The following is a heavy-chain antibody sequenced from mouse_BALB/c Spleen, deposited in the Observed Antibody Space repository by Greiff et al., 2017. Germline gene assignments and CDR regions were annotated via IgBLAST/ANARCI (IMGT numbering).Heavy chain of an antibody. J-gene: IGHJ3*01. D-gene: IGHD2-10*02. CDR1: GFNIKDTY. V-gene: IGHV14-3*02. CDR2: IDPANGNT. CDR3: ARSEYGAFAY. Sequence: EVKLMESGAELVKPGASVKLSCTASGFNIKDTYMHWVKQRPEQGLEWIGRIDPANGNTKYDPKFQGKATITADTSSNTAYLQLSSLTSEDTAVYYCARSEYGAFAYWGQGTLVTVSA.